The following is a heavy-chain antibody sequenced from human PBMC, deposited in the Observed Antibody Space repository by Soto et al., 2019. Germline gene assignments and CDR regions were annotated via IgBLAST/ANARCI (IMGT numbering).Heavy chain of an antibody. J-gene: IGHJ4*02. Sequence: DVQLLESGGGLVQPGGSLRLSCAASGVTFSSYAMSWVRQAPGKGLEWVSAVNPSGDNTYFAASVKGRFTISRDKSKNTLYLQMNSLRAEDTAIYYCAKAVSHSYFDYWGQGTLVTVSS. CDR2: VNPSGDNT. CDR3: AKAVSHSYFDY. V-gene: IGHV3-23*01. CDR1: GVTFSSYA.